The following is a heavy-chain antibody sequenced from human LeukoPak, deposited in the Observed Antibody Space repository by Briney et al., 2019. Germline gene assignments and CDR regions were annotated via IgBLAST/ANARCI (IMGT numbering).Heavy chain of an antibody. CDR3: ARHGDCSSTSCLGSDAFDI. J-gene: IGHJ3*02. CDR1: GGSFSGHY. D-gene: IGHD2-2*01. Sequence: TSETLSLTCAVNGGSFSGHYWSWIRQPPGKGLEWIGSIYYSGSTYYNPSLKSRVTISVDTSKNQFSLKLSSVTAADTAVYYCARHGDCSSTSCLGSDAFDIWGQGTMVTVSS. V-gene: IGHV4-34*01. CDR2: IYYSGST.